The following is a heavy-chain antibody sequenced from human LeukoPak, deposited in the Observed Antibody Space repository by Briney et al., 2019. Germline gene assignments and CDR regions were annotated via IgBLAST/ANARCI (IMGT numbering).Heavy chain of an antibody. J-gene: IGHJ5*02. V-gene: IGHV3-23*01. D-gene: IGHD3-3*01. CDR3: AKGDDFWSGPGLNWFDP. CDR1: GFTFSSYA. CDR2: ISGSGGST. Sequence: GGSLRLSCAASGFTFSSYAMSWVRQAPGKGLEWVSGISGSGGSTYYADSVKGRFTISRDNSKNTLYLQMNSLRAEDAAVYYCAKGDDFWSGPGLNWFDPWGQGTLVTVSS.